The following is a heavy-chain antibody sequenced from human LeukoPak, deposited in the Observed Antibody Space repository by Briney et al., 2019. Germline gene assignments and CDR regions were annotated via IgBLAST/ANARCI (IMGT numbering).Heavy chain of an antibody. J-gene: IGHJ6*02. Sequence: GASVKVSCKVSGYTLTELSMHWVRQAPGKGREWMGGFDPEDGETIYAQKFQGRVTMTEDTSTDTAYMELSSLRSEDTAVYYCATAFYYGSGKYYYGMDVWGQGTTVTVSS. D-gene: IGHD3-10*01. CDR1: GYTLTELS. V-gene: IGHV1-24*01. CDR2: FDPEDGET. CDR3: ATAFYYGSGKYYYGMDV.